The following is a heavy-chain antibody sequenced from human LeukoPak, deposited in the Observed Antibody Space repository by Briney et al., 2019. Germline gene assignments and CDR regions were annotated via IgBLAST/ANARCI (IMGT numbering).Heavy chain of an antibody. CDR2: IYTIEST. D-gene: IGHD2-15*01. J-gene: IGHJ4*02. V-gene: IGHV4-61*02. Sequence: SETLSLTCTVPGGATSSGRYSWSWMRQPAGKGVEWIGRIYTIESTNYNPSLKSRVTISLDTSKNHFSLKLSSVTAADTAVYYCARATYSANRFDYWGQATLVTVSS. CDR1: GGATSSGRYS. CDR3: ARATYSANRFDY.